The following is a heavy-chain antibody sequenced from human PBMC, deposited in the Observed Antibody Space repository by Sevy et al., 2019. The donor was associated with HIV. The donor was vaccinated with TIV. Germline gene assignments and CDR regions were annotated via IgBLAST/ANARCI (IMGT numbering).Heavy chain of an antibody. CDR1: GFTFSSYA. CDR2: INAISSNI. D-gene: IGHD2-15*01. V-gene: IGHV3-21*01. Sequence: GGSLRLSCAASGFTFSSYAMNWVRQAPGKGLEWVSSINAISSNIYYADSVKGRFTISRDNDENSLYLQMNSVRAEDTAVYYCARDLFSGGNAVYGYWGQGTLATVSS. CDR3: ARDLFSGGNAVYGY. J-gene: IGHJ4*02.